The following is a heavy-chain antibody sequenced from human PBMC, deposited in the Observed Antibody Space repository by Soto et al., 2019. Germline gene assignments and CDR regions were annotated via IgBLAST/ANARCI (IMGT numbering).Heavy chain of an antibody. Sequence: GASVKVSCKASGYTFTSYYMHWVRQAPGQGLEWMGIINPSGGSTSYAQKFQGRVTMTRDTSTSTVYMELSSVTAADTAVYYCAGTVVVTATAGIWWFDPWGQGTLVTVSS. J-gene: IGHJ5*02. CDR1: GYTFTSYY. CDR3: AGTVVVTATAGIWWFDP. D-gene: IGHD2-21*02. CDR2: INPSGGST. V-gene: IGHV1-46*01.